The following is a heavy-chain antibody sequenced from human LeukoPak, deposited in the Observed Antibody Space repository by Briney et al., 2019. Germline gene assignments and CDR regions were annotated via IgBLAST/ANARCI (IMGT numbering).Heavy chain of an antibody. D-gene: IGHD1-1*01. V-gene: IGHV4-59*01. Sequence: PSETLSLTCAVYGGSFSGYYWSWIRQPPGKGLEWIGYIYYSGSTNYNPSLKSRVTISVDTSKNQFSLKLSSVTAADTAVYYCARVASYWDDRNWFDPWGQGTLVTVSS. CDR2: IYYSGST. CDR1: GGSFSGYY. J-gene: IGHJ5*02. CDR3: ARVASYWDDRNWFDP.